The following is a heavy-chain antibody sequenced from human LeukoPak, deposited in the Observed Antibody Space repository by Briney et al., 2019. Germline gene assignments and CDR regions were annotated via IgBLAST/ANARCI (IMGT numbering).Heavy chain of an antibody. Sequence: SQTLSLTCAISGDSVSSNSAAWNWIRQSPSRGLEWLGRTCYRSKWYNDYAVSVKSRITINPDTSKNQFSLQLNSVTPEDTAVYYCARSRYYDILTGPMGLDYWGQGTLVTVSS. CDR1: GDSVSSNSAA. V-gene: IGHV6-1*01. CDR3: ARSRYYDILTGPMGLDY. J-gene: IGHJ4*02. CDR2: TCYRSKWYN. D-gene: IGHD3-9*01.